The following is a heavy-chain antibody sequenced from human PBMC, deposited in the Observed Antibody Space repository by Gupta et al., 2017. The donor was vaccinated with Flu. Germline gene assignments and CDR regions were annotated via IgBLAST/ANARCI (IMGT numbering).Heavy chain of an antibody. CDR1: GLPSSGYF. J-gene: IGHJ6*03. CDR3: ARNSSPPLKGYDYYYMDV. V-gene: IGHV4-34*01. CDR2: LYHSGST. Sequence: QAPPQHWRAGLLNPSETLPLTCAVWGLPSSGYFWRWIRPPTGKGVVWRGELYHSGSTNYNPSLKSRVTISVDTSKNQFSLKLSSVTAADTAVYYCARNSSPPLKGYDYYYMDVWGKGTTVTVSS. D-gene: IGHD6-6*01.